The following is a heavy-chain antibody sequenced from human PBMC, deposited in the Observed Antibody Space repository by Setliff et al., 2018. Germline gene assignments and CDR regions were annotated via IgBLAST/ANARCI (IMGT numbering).Heavy chain of an antibody. CDR3: AGGTIVAPGGYFYYMDV. CDR2: IYYSGT. D-gene: IGHD6-6*01. CDR1: SASRSINTYY. Sequence: PSETLSLTCTVSSASRSINTYYWSWIRQPPGKGLDWVGNIYYSGTNYNPSLKSRVTISVDTSKRQISLKLNSVTAADTAVYYCAGGTIVAPGGYFYYMDVWGKGATVTVSS. J-gene: IGHJ6*03. V-gene: IGHV4-59*01.